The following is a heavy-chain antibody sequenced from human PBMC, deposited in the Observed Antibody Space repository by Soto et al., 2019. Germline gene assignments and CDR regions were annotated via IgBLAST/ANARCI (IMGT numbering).Heavy chain of an antibody. V-gene: IGHV4-61*01. D-gene: IGHD3-3*01. CDR1: GGSVSSGSYY. CDR3: ARFSAWLLSYYYYGMDV. Sequence: SETLSLTCTVSGGSVSSGSYYWSWIRQPPGKGLEWIGYIYYSGSTNYNPSLKSRVTISVDTSKNQFSLKLSSVTAADTAVYYCARFSAWLLSYYYYGMDVWGQGTTVTVSS. J-gene: IGHJ6*02. CDR2: IYYSGST.